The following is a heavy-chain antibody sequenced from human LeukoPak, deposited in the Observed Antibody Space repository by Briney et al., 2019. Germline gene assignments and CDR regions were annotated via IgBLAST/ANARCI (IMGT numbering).Heavy chain of an antibody. CDR2: TYYRSKWYN. CDR3: ARDRRRPEQQLAPRYYYGMDV. V-gene: IGHV6-1*01. CDR1: GDSVSSNSAA. Sequence: SQTLSLTCAISGDSVSSNSAAWNWIRQSPSRGLEWLGRTYYRSKWYNDYAVSVKSRITINPDTSKNQFSLQLNSVTPEDTAVYYCARDRRRPEQQLAPRYYYGMDVWGQGTTVTVSS. D-gene: IGHD6-13*01. J-gene: IGHJ6*02.